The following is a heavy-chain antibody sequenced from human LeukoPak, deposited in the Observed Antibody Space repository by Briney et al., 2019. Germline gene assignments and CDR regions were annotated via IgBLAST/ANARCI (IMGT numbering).Heavy chain of an antibody. CDR2: ISTSGVAI. D-gene: IGHD3-16*01. J-gene: IGHJ5*02. CDR1: GFTFSGYE. V-gene: IGHV3-11*01. CDR3: ARDKRGIGFDP. Sequence: KPGGSLRLSCAASGFTFSGYEMNWVRQAPGKGLEWVSHISTSGVAIHYSDSVKGRFTISRDNAKNSLYLQMNSLRAEDTAVYYCARDKRGIGFDPWGQGTLVTVSS.